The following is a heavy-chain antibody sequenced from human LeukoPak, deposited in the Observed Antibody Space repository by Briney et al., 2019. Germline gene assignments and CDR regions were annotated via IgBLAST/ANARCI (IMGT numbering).Heavy chain of an antibody. CDR3: ARDPGGLRLGELPHYFDY. J-gene: IGHJ4*02. V-gene: IGHV4-31*03. CDR1: GGSISSGGYY. D-gene: IGHD3-16*01. Sequence: PSQTLSLTCTVSGGSISSGGYYWSWIRQHPGKGLEWIGYIYYSGSTYYNPSLKSRVTISVDTSKNQFSLKLSSVTAADTAVYYCARDPGGLRLGELPHYFDYWGQGTLVTVSS. CDR2: IYYSGST.